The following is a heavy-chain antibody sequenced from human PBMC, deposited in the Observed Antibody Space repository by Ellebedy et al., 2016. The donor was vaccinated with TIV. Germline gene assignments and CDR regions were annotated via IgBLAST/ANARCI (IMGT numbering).Heavy chain of an antibody. CDR1: GGSISSYY. J-gene: IGHJ5*02. CDR2: IYTSGST. V-gene: IGHV4-4*07. D-gene: IGHD3-10*01. Sequence: SETLSLXXTVSGGSISSYYWSWIRQPAGKGLEWIGRIYTSGSTNYNPSLKSRVTMSVDTSKNQFSLKLSSVTAADTAVYYCARDMVRGVTWFDPWGQGTLVTVSS. CDR3: ARDMVRGVTWFDP.